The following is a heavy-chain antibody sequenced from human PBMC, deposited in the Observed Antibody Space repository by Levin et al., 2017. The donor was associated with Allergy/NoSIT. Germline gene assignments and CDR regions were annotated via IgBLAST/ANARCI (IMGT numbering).Heavy chain of an antibody. V-gene: IGHV3-48*01. J-gene: IGHJ4*02. CDR3: ARGRGMVRGVSSTDY. CDR1: GFTFSSYS. Sequence: PGGSLRLSCAASGFTFSSYSMNWVRQAPGKGLEWVSYISSSSSTIYYADSVKGRFTISRDNAKNSLYLQMNSLRAEDTAVYYCARGRGMVRGVSSTDYWGQGTLVTVSS. D-gene: IGHD3-10*01. CDR2: ISSSSSTI.